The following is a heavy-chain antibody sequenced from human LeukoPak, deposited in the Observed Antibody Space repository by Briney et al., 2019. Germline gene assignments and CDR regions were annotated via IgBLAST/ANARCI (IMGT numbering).Heavy chain of an antibody. CDR2: ITGGGDST. V-gene: IGHV3-23*01. D-gene: IGHD4-17*01. J-gene: IGHJ4*02. CDR1: GFTFSRHA. Sequence: GGSLRLSCAASGFTFSRHAMSWVRQAPGKGLEWVSAITGGGDSTYYADSVQGRFTISRDNSKNTLYLQMNSLRLEDTAVYYCAKPDGGSRTSVTSTFDSWGQGTLVTVSS. CDR3: AKPDGGSRTSVTSTFDS.